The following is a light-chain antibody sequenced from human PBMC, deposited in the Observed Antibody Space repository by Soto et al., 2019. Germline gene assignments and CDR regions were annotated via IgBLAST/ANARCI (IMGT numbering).Light chain of an antibody. CDR2: LGS. V-gene: IGKV2-28*01. CDR1: QSLLHSNGYNH. Sequence: DIVMTQSPLSLPVTPGEPASISCRSSQSLLHSNGYNHLEWYLQKPGQSPQLLMYLGSNRASGVPDRFSGSGSGTDFTLTISRLEPEDFAVYYCQQYGSSQTFGQGTKVDIK. J-gene: IGKJ1*01. CDR3: QQYGSSQT.